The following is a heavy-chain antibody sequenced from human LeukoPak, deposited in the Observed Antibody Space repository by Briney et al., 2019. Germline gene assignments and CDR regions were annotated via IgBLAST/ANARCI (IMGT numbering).Heavy chain of an antibody. CDR3: AREPRYSGSYYQFDY. V-gene: IGHV3-33*01. CDR2: IWYDGSNK. D-gene: IGHD1-26*01. CDR1: GFTFSSYG. Sequence: GGSLRLSCAASGFTFSSYGMHWVRQAPGQGLEWVAVIWYDGSNKYYADSVKGRFTISRDNSKNTLYLQMNSLKAEDTAVYYCAREPRYSGSYYQFDYWGQGTLVTVSS. J-gene: IGHJ4*02.